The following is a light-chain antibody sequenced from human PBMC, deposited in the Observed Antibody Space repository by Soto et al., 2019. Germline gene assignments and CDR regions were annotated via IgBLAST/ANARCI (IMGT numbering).Light chain of an antibody. CDR2: DAS. CDR1: QGISSW. CDR3: HQYKNWRT. J-gene: IGKJ1*01. V-gene: IGKV1D-16*01. Sequence: DVQMTPSPSSVSASVGDRVTITCRASQGISSWLAWYQQKPEKAPKLVIYDASSLQSGVPSWFGGSGSGTDFTLTISSLQSEDLAVYYCHQYKNWRTFGQGTKVDIK.